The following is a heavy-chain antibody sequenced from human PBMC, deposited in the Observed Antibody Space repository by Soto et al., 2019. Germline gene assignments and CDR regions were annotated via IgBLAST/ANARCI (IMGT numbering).Heavy chain of an antibody. CDR1: GFTFSSYA. J-gene: IGHJ4*02. CDR3: ARELRDGYNWNTAFDY. D-gene: IGHD1-1*01. Sequence: PGGSLRLSCAASGFTFSSYAMHWVRQAPGKGLEWVAVISYDGSNKYYADSVKGRFTISRDNSKNTLYLQMNSLRAEDTAVYYCARELRDGYNWNTAFDYWGQGTLVTVPQ. CDR2: ISYDGSNK. V-gene: IGHV3-30-3*01.